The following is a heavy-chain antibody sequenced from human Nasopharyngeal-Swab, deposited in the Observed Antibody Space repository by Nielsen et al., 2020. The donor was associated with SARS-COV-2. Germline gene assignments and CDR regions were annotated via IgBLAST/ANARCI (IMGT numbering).Heavy chain of an antibody. V-gene: IGHV3-23*01. CDR1: GFTFGSYA. D-gene: IGHD3-10*01. Sequence: GESLKISCAASGFTFGSYAMSWVRQAPGKGLEWVSGLIEDGSTTYYADSVKGRFTISRDNSKNTLYLQMSSLRAEDTAVYYCGAYYYGSGTDFDYWGQGTLVTVSS. J-gene: IGHJ4*02. CDR2: LIEDGSTT. CDR3: GAYYYGSGTDFDY.